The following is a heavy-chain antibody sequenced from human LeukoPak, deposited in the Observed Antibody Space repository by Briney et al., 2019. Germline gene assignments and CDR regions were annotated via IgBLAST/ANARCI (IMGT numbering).Heavy chain of an antibody. CDR1: GFTFDEYG. Sequence: GRSLRLSCAASGFTFDEYGMHWVRQVPGKGLEWVSSISWNSGSIVYADSVKGRFTISRDNAKNSLYLQMNSLRLEDTALYYLAKGGCSSITCYLNFWGQGTLVTVSS. J-gene: IGHJ4*02. CDR2: ISWNSGSI. CDR3: AKGGCSSITCYLNF. D-gene: IGHD2-2*01. V-gene: IGHV3-9*01.